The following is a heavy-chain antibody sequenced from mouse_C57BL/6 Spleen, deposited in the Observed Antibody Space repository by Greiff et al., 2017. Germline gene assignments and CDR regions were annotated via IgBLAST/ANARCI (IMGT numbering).Heavy chain of an antibody. CDR1: GFTFSSYG. V-gene: IGHV5-6*01. J-gene: IGHJ2*01. CDR3: ARHGNLYYFDY. D-gene: IGHD2-1*01. CDR2: ISSGGSYT. Sequence: EVQLVESGGDLVKPGGSLKLSCAASGFTFSSYGMFWVRQTPDKRLEWVATISSGGSYTYYPDSVKGRFTISRDNAKNTLYLQMSSLKSEDTAMYYCARHGNLYYFDYWGQGTTLTVSS.